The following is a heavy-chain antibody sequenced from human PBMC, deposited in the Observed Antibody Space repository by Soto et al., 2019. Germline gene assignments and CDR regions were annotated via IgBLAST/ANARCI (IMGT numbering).Heavy chain of an antibody. V-gene: IGHV4-39*01. J-gene: IGHJ5*02. D-gene: IGHD3-10*01. CDR2: IYYSGST. CDR3: ASTYYYGSGSSPSWFDP. Sequence: SETLSLTCTVSGGSISSSSYYWGWIRQPPGKGLEWIGSIYYSGSTYCNPSLKSRVTISVDTSKNQFSLKLSSVTAADTAVYYCASTYYYGSGSSPSWFDPWGQGTLVTVSS. CDR1: GGSISSSSYY.